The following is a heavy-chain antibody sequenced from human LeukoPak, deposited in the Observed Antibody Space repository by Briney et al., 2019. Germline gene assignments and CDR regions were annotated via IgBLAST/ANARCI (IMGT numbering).Heavy chain of an antibody. CDR1: GGSISSGSYY. CDR3: ARDRRYSYGLDY. D-gene: IGHD5-18*01. J-gene: IGHJ4*02. Sequence: PSETLSLTCTVSGGSISSGSYYWGWIRQPGGKGLEWIGRIYTSGSTNYNPSLKSRVTISVDTSKHQFSLKLSSVTAADTAVYYCARDRRYSYGLDYWGQGTLVTVSS. V-gene: IGHV4-61*02. CDR2: IYTSGST.